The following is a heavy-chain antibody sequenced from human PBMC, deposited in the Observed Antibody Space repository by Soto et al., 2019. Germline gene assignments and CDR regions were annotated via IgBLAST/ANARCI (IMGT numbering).Heavy chain of an antibody. CDR1: KFLFSSYW. J-gene: IGHJ5*02. CDR2: IDPDGSTT. Sequence: GGSLIVYCASSKFLFSSYWMHWVLQAPGQGLVWVSRIDPDGSTTYYADSVKGRFTISRDNAKNTLYLQLNSLRAEDTAVYYWRSSGSYDLSWFGPRGQGTLVT. D-gene: IGHD3-10*01. V-gene: IGHV3-74*01. CDR3: RSSGSYDLSWFGP.